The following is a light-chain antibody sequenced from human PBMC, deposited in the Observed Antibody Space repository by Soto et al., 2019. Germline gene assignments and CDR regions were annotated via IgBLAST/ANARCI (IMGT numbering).Light chain of an antibody. J-gene: IGKJ1*01. Sequence: DIQMTQSPSTLSGSVGERGTITWRASQSISSWLAWYQQKPGKAPKLLIYKASSLESGVPSRFSGSGSGTQFTLTISSLQPDDFATYYCQQYNSYPPAFGQGTKVDIK. CDR2: KAS. CDR3: QQYNSYPPA. V-gene: IGKV1-5*03. CDR1: QSISSW.